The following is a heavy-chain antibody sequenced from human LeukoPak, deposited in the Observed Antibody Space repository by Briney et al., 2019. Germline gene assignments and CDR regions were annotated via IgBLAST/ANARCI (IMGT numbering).Heavy chain of an antibody. CDR2: IKQDGSEK. CDR3: TRGMNPER. D-gene: IGHD1-14*01. CDR1: GFTFNRYS. Sequence: AGGSLRLSCAASGFTFNRYSMNWVRQIPGKGLEWVANIKQDGSEKYYVDSVRDRSTISRDNTQNLLYLQMNSLRVEDTAIYYCTRGMNPERWGQGTLITVSS. V-gene: IGHV3-7*01. J-gene: IGHJ4*02.